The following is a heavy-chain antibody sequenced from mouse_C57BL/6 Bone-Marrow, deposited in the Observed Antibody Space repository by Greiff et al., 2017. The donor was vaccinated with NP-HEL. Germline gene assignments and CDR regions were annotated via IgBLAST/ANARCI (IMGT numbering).Heavy chain of an antibody. CDR3: AIYYGYERDYYYAMDY. CDR1: EYEFPSHD. V-gene: IGHV5-2*01. J-gene: IGHJ4*01. CDR2: INSDGGST. Sequence: EVHLVESGGGLVQPGESLKLSCESNEYEFPSHDMSWVRKTPEKRLELVAAINSDGGSTYYPDTMERRFIISRDNTKKTLYLQMSSLRSEDTALYYCAIYYGYERDYYYAMDYWGQGTSVTVSS. D-gene: IGHD2-2*01.